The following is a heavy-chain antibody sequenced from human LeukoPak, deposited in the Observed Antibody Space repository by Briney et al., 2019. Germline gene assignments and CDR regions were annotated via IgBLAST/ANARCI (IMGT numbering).Heavy chain of an antibody. Sequence: GGSLRLSCAASGCTFSDYYMSWIRQAPGKGLKWVSYISSSGSTIYYADSVKGRFTISRDNAKNSLYLQMNSLRAEDTAVYYCARGAYYYGSGSYFDYWGQGTLVTVSS. J-gene: IGHJ4*02. D-gene: IGHD3-10*01. V-gene: IGHV3-11*01. CDR3: ARGAYYYGSGSYFDY. CDR2: ISSSGSTI. CDR1: GCTFSDYY.